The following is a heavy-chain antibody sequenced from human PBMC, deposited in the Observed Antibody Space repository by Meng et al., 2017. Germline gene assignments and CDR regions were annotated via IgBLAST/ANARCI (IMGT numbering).Heavy chain of an antibody. CDR3: ARRGIAARPFYY. V-gene: IGHV4-34*01. J-gene: IGHJ4*02. D-gene: IGHD6-6*01. Sequence: QVQLQQWGAGLLKPSETRSLTCAVYGGSFSGYYWSWIRQPPGKGLEWIGEINHSGSTNYSPSLKSRVTISVDTSKNQFSLKLSSVTAADTAVYYCARRGIAARPFYYWGQGTLVTVSS. CDR1: GGSFSGYY. CDR2: INHSGST.